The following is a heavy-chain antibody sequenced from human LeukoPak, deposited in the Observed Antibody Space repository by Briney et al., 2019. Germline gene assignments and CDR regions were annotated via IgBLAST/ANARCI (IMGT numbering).Heavy chain of an antibody. CDR1: GGSISSYY. V-gene: IGHV4-59*01. J-gene: IGHJ2*01. Sequence: PSETLSLTCTVSGGSISSYYWSRIRQPPGQGLEWIGYIYYSGSTNDNHSLKSRVTTSVDTSKSQFSLKLSSVSGADTAVYHCARPSGYCSSTSCSLGYFDLWGRGTLVTVSS. D-gene: IGHD2-2*01. CDR3: ARPSGYCSSTSCSLGYFDL. CDR2: IYYSGST.